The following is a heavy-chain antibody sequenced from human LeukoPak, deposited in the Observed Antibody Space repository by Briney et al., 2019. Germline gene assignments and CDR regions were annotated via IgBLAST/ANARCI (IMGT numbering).Heavy chain of an antibody. V-gene: IGHV1-2*06. CDR1: GYTFTGYY. Sequence: GASVKVSCKASGYTFTGYYMHWVRQAPGQGLEWMGRINPNSGGTNYAQNFQGRVTMTRDTSISTAYMELSRLRSDDTAVYYCARVIDSGSYYNYWGQGTLVTVSS. CDR3: ARVIDSGSYYNY. CDR2: INPNSGGT. J-gene: IGHJ4*02. D-gene: IGHD3-10*01.